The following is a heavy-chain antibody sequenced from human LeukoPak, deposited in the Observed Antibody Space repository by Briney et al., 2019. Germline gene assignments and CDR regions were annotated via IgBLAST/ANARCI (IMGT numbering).Heavy chain of an antibody. Sequence: GASVKVSFRASGYSFTSYGISWARQAPGRGLEWMGWISTDNGNTNYVQNLQGRVSMTRDTFTSTVYMELRSLRSDDTAVYYCARAQSRTHWDGFDIWGQGTVVTVPS. D-gene: IGHD5-24*01. V-gene: IGHV1-18*01. CDR2: ISTDNGNT. CDR1: GYSFTSYG. CDR3: ARAQSRTHWDGFDI. J-gene: IGHJ3*02.